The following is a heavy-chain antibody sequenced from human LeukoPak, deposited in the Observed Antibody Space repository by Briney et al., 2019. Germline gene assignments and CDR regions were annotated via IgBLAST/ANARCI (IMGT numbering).Heavy chain of an antibody. V-gene: IGHV3-21*06. CDR1: GFTFRTYN. CDR2: ISKTSTNI. CDR3: VRGDGDLFDY. D-gene: IGHD4-17*01. Sequence: GGSLRLSCAASGFTFRTYNMNWVRQAPGKGLEWVSFISKTSTNIYYGGSVRGRFTISRDNAKNSIHLQMSSLRAEVTAVYYCVRGDGDLFDYWGQGTLVSVSS. J-gene: IGHJ4*02.